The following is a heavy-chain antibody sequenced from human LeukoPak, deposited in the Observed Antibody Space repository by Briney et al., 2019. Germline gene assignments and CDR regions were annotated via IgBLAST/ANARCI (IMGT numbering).Heavy chain of an antibody. D-gene: IGHD1-26*01. CDR2: IYHSGST. CDR1: GYSISSGYY. V-gene: IGHV4-38-2*02. J-gene: IGHJ4*02. Sequence: SETLSLTCTVSGYSISSGYYWGWIRQPPGKGLEWIGSIYHSGSTYYNPSLKSRVTISVDTSKIQFSLKLSSVTAADTAVYYCARAGYSGSYGELRFDYWGQGTLVTVSS. CDR3: ARAGYSGSYGELRFDY.